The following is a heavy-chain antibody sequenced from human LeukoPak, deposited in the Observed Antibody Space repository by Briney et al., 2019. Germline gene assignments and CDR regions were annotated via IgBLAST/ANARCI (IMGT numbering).Heavy chain of an antibody. CDR2: IYWNDDK. D-gene: IGHD3-22*01. CDR3: AHGTAMIVVVTHFDY. Sequence: SGPTLVNPTQTLTLTCTFSGFSLSTSGVGVGWIRQPPGKALEWLALIYWNDDKRYSPSLKSRLTITKDTSKNQVVLTMTNMDPVDTATYYCAHGTAMIVVVTHFDYWGQGTLVTVSS. CDR1: GFSLSTSGVG. J-gene: IGHJ4*02. V-gene: IGHV2-5*01.